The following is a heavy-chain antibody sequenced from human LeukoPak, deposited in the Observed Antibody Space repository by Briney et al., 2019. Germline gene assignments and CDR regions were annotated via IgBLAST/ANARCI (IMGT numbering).Heavy chain of an antibody. CDR3: ARRVGTATNWFDP. CDR2: IYYSGST. J-gene: IGHJ5*02. Sequence: PSETLSLTCTVSGGSISSSSYYWGWIRQPPGKGLEWIGSIYYSGSTYYNPSLKSRVTISVDTSKNQFSLKLSSVTAADTAVYYCARRVGTATNWFDPWGQGTLVTVSS. V-gene: IGHV4-39*01. CDR1: GGSISSSSYY. D-gene: IGHD1-1*01.